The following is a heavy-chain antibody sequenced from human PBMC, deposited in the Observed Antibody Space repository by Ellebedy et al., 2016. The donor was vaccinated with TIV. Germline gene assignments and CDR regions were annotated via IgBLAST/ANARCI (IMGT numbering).Heavy chain of an antibody. D-gene: IGHD2-2*01. CDR2: ISAYNGNT. Sequence: AASVKVSCKASGYTFTSYGISWVRQAPGQGLEWMGWISAYNGNTNYAQKLQGRGTMTTDTSTSTAYMELRSLRSDDTAVYYCARAPYAPAALPNWFDPWGQGTLVTVSS. CDR1: GYTFTSYG. J-gene: IGHJ5*02. V-gene: IGHV1-18*04. CDR3: ARAPYAPAALPNWFDP.